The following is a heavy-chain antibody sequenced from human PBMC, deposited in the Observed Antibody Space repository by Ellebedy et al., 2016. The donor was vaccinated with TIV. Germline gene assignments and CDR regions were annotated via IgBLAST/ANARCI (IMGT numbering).Heavy chain of an antibody. D-gene: IGHD5-18*01. J-gene: IGHJ4*02. CDR1: GFTFSNAW. CDR2: IKSKTDGGAA. CDR3: TTVYRYNYDSV. V-gene: IGHV3-15*01. Sequence: GEFLKISCAASGFTFSNAWMNWVRQAPGKGLEWVGRIKSKTDGGAADYAAPVKCRFTISRHDSKNTLYLQMNSLKTEETAVYFCTTVYRYNYDSVWGQGTLVTVSS.